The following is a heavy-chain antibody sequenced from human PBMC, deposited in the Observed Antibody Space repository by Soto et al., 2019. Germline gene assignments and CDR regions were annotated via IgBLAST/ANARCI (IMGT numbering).Heavy chain of an antibody. CDR1: GSSTSSYY. CDR2: IYYSGST. CDR3: ARVGSSWYWFDP. V-gene: IGHV4-59*01. D-gene: IGHD6-13*01. J-gene: IGHJ5*02. Sequence: VSGSSTSSYYWSWIRQPPGKGLEWIGYIYYSGSTNYNPSLKSRVTISVDTSKNQFSLKLSSVTAADTAVYYCARVGSSWYWFDPWGKGTMVTVPS.